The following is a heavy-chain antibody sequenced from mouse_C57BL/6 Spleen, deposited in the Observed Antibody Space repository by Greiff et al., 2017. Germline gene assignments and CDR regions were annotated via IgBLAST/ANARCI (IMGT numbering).Heavy chain of an antibody. Sequence: VQLQQSGAELVRPGASVKLSCTASGFNIKDYYMHWVKQRPEQGLEWIGRLDPEDGDTEYAPKFPGKATMTADTSSNTAYLQLSSLTSEDTAVYYGTTALYYGSSSPYGGQGTLVTVSA. D-gene: IGHD1-1*01. CDR1: GFNIKDYY. CDR3: TTALYYGSSSPY. J-gene: IGHJ3*01. CDR2: LDPEDGDT. V-gene: IGHV14-1*01.